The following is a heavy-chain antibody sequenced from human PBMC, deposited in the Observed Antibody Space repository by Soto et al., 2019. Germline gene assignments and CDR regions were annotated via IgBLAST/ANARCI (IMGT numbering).Heavy chain of an antibody. D-gene: IGHD6-6*01. CDR3: ARGGRSSDY. J-gene: IGHJ4*02. CDR1: EGTFSTYA. Sequence: QVQLVQSGAEVKKPGSSVKVSCKAFEGTFSTYAGSWVRQAPGQGLEWVGGIIPSTGSTNHAPKFQGRVTITADESTLTVYMELTSLRSDDTAVYYFARGGRSSDYWGQGTLVTVST. CDR2: IIPSTGST. V-gene: IGHV1-69*12.